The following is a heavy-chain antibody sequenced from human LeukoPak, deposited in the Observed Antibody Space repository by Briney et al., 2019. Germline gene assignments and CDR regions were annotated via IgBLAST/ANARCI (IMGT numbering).Heavy chain of an antibody. CDR2: IYHTGHT. D-gene: IGHD3-10*01. Sequence: SETLSLTCTVSGGSISGNYWSWIRQPPGEGLEWIGYIYHTGHTHYNPSLKSRVTMSMDTSKNQFSLKLSSVTAADTAVYYCARLPMVRGVIILGGAFDIWGQGTMVTVSS. V-gene: IGHV4-59*08. CDR1: GGSISGNY. J-gene: IGHJ3*02. CDR3: ARLPMVRGVIILGGAFDI.